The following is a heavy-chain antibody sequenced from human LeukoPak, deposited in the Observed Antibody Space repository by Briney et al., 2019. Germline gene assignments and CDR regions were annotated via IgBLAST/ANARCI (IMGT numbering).Heavy chain of an antibody. Sequence: GGSLRLSCAASGFTFSSYGMHWVRQAPGKGLEYVSAISSHGGSTYYANSVKGRFTISRDNSKNTLYLQMSSLRAEDTSVYYCRTGSGMGTFDYWGQGTLVTVSS. V-gene: IGHV3-64*01. CDR3: RTGSGMGTFDY. CDR2: ISSHGGST. CDR1: GFTFSSYG. J-gene: IGHJ4*02. D-gene: IGHD3-10*01.